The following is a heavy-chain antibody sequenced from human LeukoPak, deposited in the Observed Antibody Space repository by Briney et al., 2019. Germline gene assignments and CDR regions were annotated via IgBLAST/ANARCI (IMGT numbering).Heavy chain of an antibody. CDR2: IYSSGST. D-gene: IGHD4-17*01. Sequence: SQTLSLTCTVSCGSISSGGYYWSWIRQHPGKGLEWIGYIYSSGSTYYNPSLKSRVTISVDTSKNQFSLKLSSVTAADTAVYYCARAAMKNYGPDYWGQGTLVTVSS. V-gene: IGHV4-31*03. CDR1: CGSISSGGYY. CDR3: ARAAMKNYGPDY. J-gene: IGHJ4*02.